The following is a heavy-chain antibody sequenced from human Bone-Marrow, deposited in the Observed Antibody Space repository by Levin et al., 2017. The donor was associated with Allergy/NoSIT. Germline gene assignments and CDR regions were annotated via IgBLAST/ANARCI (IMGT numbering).Heavy chain of an antibody. V-gene: IGHV3-23*01. CDR2: ISGSGGST. D-gene: IGHD6-19*01. J-gene: IGHJ4*02. CDR3: AKGTRGYSSGWDALDY. Sequence: GESLKISCAASGFTFTSYAMSWVRQAPGKGLEWVSGISGSGGSTYYADSVKGRFTISRDNSKNTLFLQMNSLRAEDTAVYYCAKGTRGYSSGWDALDYWGQGTLVTVSS. CDR1: GFTFTSYA.